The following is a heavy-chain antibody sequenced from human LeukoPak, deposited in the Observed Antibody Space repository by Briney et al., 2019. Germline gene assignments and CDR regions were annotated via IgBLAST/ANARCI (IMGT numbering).Heavy chain of an antibody. J-gene: IGHJ3*02. CDR3: ARSLAAAGARDDAFDI. D-gene: IGHD6-13*01. CDR1: GYTFTCYG. V-gene: IGHV1-18*01. CDR2: ISAYNGNT. Sequence: ASVKVSCKASGYTFTCYGISWVRQAPGQGLEWMGWISAYNGNTNYAQKLQGRVTMTTDTSTSTAYMELGSLRSDDTAVYYCARSLAAAGARDDAFDIWGQGTMVTVSS.